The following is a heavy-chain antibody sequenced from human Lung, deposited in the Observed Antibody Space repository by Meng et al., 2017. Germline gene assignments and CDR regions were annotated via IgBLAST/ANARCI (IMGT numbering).Heavy chain of an antibody. CDR1: GGSITSSTW. CDR3: ARFDISSSGRGDY. Sequence: GHLPAPGPGRVNLSGTLALTCAVSGGSITSSTWWRWVRQTPGKGLEWFGEIFHSGSTNYNPPLESRVTISVDKSKNQFSLKVYSVTAADTATYYCARFDISSSGRGDYWGQGILVTVSS. J-gene: IGHJ4*02. V-gene: IGHV4-4*02. CDR2: IFHSGST. D-gene: IGHD1-26*01.